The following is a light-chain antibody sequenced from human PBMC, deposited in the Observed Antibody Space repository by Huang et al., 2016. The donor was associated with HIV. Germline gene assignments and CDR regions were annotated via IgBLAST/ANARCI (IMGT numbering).Light chain of an antibody. CDR3: QQSYSTLRT. CDR1: QSISSY. CDR2: AAS. J-gene: IGKJ2*01. Sequence: DIQMTQSPSSLSASVGDRVTITCRASQSISSYLNWYQQKPGKAPKLLIYAASSFQSGVPSRFSGSGSGTDFTLTISSLQPEDFATYYCQQSYSTLRTFGQGTKLEIK. V-gene: IGKV1-39*01.